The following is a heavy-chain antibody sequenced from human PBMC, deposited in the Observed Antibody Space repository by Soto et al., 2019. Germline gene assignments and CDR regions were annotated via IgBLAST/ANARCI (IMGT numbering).Heavy chain of an antibody. J-gene: IGHJ6*02. V-gene: IGHV1-46*01. D-gene: IGHD4-4*01. Sequence: ASVRVSCKASGYTFTSYYMHWVRQAPGQGLEWMGIINPSGGSTSYAQKFQGRVTMTRDTSTSTVYMELSSLRSEDTAVYYCARVKIDYRNYYYYYGMDVWGQGTTVTVSS. CDR1: GYTFTSYY. CDR2: INPSGGST. CDR3: ARVKIDYRNYYYYYGMDV.